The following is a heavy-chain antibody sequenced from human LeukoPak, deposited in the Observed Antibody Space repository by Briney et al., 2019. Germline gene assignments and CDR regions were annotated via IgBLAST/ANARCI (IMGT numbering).Heavy chain of an antibody. CDR3: ARGGDGNRRDFDY. Sequence: ASVKVSCKAFGYTFTAYYMHWLRQAPGQGLQWMGWINPNSGDTNYAQNSQGRVTMTRDTSISTAYMELNSLTSDDTAVYYCARGGDGNRRDFDYWGQGTLVTVSS. D-gene: IGHD5-24*01. CDR1: GYTFTAYY. CDR2: INPNSGDT. V-gene: IGHV1-2*02. J-gene: IGHJ4*02.